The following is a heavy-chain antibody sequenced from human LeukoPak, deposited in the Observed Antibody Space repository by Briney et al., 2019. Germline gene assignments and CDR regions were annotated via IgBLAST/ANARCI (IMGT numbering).Heavy chain of an antibody. D-gene: IGHD3-10*01. CDR2: IIPIFGTA. V-gene: IGHV1-69*13. J-gene: IGHJ4*02. Sequence: SVKVSCKASGGTFSSYAISWVRQAPGQGLEWMGGIIPIFGTANYAQKFQGRVTVTADESTSTAYMELSSLRSEDTAVYYCARDLGYYYGSGSYCDYWGQGTLVTVSS. CDR1: GGTFSSYA. CDR3: ARDLGYYYGSGSYCDY.